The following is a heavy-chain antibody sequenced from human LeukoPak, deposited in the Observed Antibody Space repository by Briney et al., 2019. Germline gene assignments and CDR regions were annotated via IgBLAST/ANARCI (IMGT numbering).Heavy chain of an antibody. V-gene: IGHV1-18*01. D-gene: IGHD3-22*01. Sequence: GSSVKVSCKASGGTFSSYAISWVRQAPGQGLEWMGWISAYNGNTNYAQKLQGRVTMTTDTSTSTAYMELRSLRSDDTAVYYCARDSSGYIPHYWGQGTLVTVSS. CDR3: ARDSSGYIPHY. CDR1: GGTFSSYA. CDR2: ISAYNGNT. J-gene: IGHJ4*02.